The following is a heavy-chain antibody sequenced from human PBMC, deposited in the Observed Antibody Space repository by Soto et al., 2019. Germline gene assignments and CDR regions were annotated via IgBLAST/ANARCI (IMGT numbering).Heavy chain of an antibody. CDR2: IKGDGSSL. Sequence: EVKVVESGGGLVQPGGSLRLFCAASGFTFTTYWMHWVRQVPGKGLVWVSRIKGDGSSLSYADSVKGRFTISRDNVENTVYLQMGSLRADDTAVYYCARGLKNYYGEDVRGQGTTVNVSS. J-gene: IGHJ6*02. CDR1: GFTFTTYW. CDR3: ARGLKNYYGEDV. V-gene: IGHV3-74*01.